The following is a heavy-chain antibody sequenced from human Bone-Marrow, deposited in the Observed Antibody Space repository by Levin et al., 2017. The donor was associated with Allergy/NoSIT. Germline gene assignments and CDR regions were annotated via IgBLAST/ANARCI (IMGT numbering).Heavy chain of an antibody. CDR1: GDSISSGNNY. J-gene: IGHJ6*03. CDR2: IYYSGNT. V-gene: IGHV4-39*01. CDR3: ARQTGYRVRPYYYYMDV. D-gene: IGHD5-12*01. Sequence: SEILSLTCTVSGDSISSGNNYWGWIRQPPGKGLEWIGTIYYSGNTYYSPSLKSRVTISVDTSKNQFSLKLTSVTATDTAVYYCARQTGYRVRPYYYYMDVWGKGTTVTVSS.